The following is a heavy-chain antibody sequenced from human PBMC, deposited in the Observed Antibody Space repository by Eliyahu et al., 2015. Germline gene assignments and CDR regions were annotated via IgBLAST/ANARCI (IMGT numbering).Heavy chain of an antibody. Sequence: QITLKESGPTLVKPTQTLTLTCTFSGLSLSTSRVTVGWIRQPPGKALEWLALIHANDDKRYSASLKTRLTIAKDTSKNQVVLTMTDMDPDDTGTYYCAETIDDFSNGFYSWGQGALVTVSS. V-gene: IGHV2-5*01. CDR2: IHANDDK. J-gene: IGHJ4*02. CDR1: GLSLSTSRVT. D-gene: IGHD3-3*01. CDR3: AETIDDFSNGFYS.